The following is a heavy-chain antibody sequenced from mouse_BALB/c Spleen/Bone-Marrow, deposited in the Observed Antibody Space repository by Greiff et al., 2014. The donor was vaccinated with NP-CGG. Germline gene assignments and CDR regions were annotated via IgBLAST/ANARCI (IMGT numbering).Heavy chain of an antibody. CDR3: ARYGNYLGYHGMDY. Sequence: EVQLQQSGAELVKPGASVKLSCTASGFNIKDTYMHWVKQRPEQGLEWIGRIDPANGNTKYDPKFQGKATITADTSSNTAYLQLSSLTSEDTAVYYCARYGNYLGYHGMDYWGQGTSVTVSS. CDR2: IDPANGNT. D-gene: IGHD2-1*01. J-gene: IGHJ4*01. CDR1: GFNIKDTY. V-gene: IGHV14-3*02.